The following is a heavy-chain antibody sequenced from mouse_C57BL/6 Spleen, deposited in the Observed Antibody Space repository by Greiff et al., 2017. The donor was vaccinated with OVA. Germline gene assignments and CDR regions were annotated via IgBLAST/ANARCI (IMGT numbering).Heavy chain of an antibody. CDR3: ARRDYDDEFDY. J-gene: IGHJ2*01. V-gene: IGHV5-17*01. D-gene: IGHD2-4*01. CDR1: GFTFSDYG. CDR2: ISSGSSTI. Sequence: EVQLQESGGGLVKPGGSLKLSCAASGFTFSDYGMHWVRQAPEKGLEWVAYISSGSSTIYYAATVKGRFTISRDNAKNTLFLQMTSLRSEDTAMYYCARRDYDDEFDYWGQGTTLTVSS.